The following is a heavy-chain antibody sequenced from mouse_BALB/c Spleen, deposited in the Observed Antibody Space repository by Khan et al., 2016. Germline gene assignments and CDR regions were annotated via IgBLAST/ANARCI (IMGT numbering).Heavy chain of an antibody. V-gene: IGHV1-77*01. CDR3: ARSGYYGSYFDY. D-gene: IGHD2-1*01. Sequence: QVQLQQSGAELARPGASVKLSCKASGYTFTDYYINWVKPRTGQGLEWIGEIYPGSGNTYYNEKFKGKATLTADTSSSTASMQLSSLTSEDAAVYFCARSGYYGSYFDYWGQGTTLTVSS. CDR2: IYPGSGNT. CDR1: GYTFTDYY. J-gene: IGHJ2*01.